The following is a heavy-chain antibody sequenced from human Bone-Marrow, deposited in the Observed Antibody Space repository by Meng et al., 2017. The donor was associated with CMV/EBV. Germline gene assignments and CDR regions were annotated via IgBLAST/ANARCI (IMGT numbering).Heavy chain of an antibody. CDR2: IYYSGST. J-gene: IGHJ6*02. Sequence: SETLSLTCTVSGGSISSYYWSWIRQPPGKGLEWIGYIYYSGSTNYNPSLKSRVSISVDTSKNQFSLKLSSVTAADTAVYYCARVGYYYYYGMDVWGQGTTVTVSS. V-gene: IGHV4-59*01. CDR3: ARVGYYYYYGMDV. CDR1: GGSISSYY. D-gene: IGHD6-13*01.